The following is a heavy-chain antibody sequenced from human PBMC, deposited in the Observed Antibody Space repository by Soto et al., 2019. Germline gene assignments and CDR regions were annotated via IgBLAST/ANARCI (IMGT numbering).Heavy chain of an antibody. J-gene: IGHJ6*02. CDR3: ARWRLGWNGFPGGAPYGMDV. Sequence: QVQLVQSGAEVKKPGASVKVSCKASGYTFTSYGISWVRQAPGQGLEWMGWISAYNGNTNYAQKLQGRVTMTTDTSTSTAYMELRSLRSDDTAVYYCARWRLGWNGFPGGAPYGMDVWGQGTTVTVSS. D-gene: IGHD3-3*01. CDR1: GYTFTSYG. V-gene: IGHV1-18*01. CDR2: ISAYNGNT.